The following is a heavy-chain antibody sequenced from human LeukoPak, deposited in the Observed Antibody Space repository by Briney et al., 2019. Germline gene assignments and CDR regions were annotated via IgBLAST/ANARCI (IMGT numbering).Heavy chain of an antibody. J-gene: IGHJ5*02. V-gene: IGHV1-8*01. D-gene: IGHD2-2*01. CDR1: GYTFTSYD. CDR2: MNPNSGNT. CDR3: ARGPDHAYCSSTSCPHLNWFDP. Sequence: ASVKVSCKASGYTFTSYDINWVRQATGQGLEWMGWMNPNSGNTGYAQKFQGRVTMTRNTSISTAYMELSSLRSEDTAVYYCARGPDHAYCSSTSCPHLNWFDPWGQGTLVTVSS.